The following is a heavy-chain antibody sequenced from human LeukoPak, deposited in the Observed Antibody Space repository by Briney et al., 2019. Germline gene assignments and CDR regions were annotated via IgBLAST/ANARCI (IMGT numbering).Heavy chain of an antibody. CDR2: IYYSGST. V-gene: IGHV4-39*07. Sequence: PSGTLSLTCAVSGGSISSSSYSWGWIRQPPGKGLEWIGSIYYSGSTYYNPSLKSRVTMSQDTSKNQFSMKLTSVTAADTAVYYCARDSRSYERSGYYHFDFWGQGSLVTVSS. CDR1: GGSISSSSYS. CDR3: ARDSRSYERSGYYHFDF. D-gene: IGHD3-22*01. J-gene: IGHJ4*02.